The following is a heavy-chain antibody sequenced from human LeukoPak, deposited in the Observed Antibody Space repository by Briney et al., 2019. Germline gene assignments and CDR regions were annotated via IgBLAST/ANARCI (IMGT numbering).Heavy chain of an antibody. CDR3: ASVPPDWYYFDY. J-gene: IGHJ4*02. V-gene: IGHV4-4*02. D-gene: IGHD3/OR15-3a*01. Sequence: KPSETLSLTCAVSGGSISSSNWWSWVRQPPGKGLEWIGEIYHSGSTNYNPSLKSRVTISVDKSKSQFSLKLSSVTAADTAVYYCASVPPDWYYFDYWGQGALVTVSS. CDR1: GGSISSSNW. CDR2: IYHSGST.